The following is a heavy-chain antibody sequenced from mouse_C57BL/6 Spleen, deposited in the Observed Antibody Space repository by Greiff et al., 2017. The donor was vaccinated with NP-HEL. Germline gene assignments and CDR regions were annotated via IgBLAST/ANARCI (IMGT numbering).Heavy chain of an antibody. Sequence: VKLVESGAELVKPGASVKISCKASGYTFTDYYINWVKQRPGQGLEWIGKIGPGSGSTYYNEKFKGKATLTADKSSSTAYMQLSSLTSEYSAVYCGARNGNSYFDVWGTGTTVTVSS. J-gene: IGHJ1*03. D-gene: IGHD2-1*01. CDR1: GYTFTDYY. V-gene: IGHV1-77*01. CDR3: ARNGNSYFDV. CDR2: IGPGSGST.